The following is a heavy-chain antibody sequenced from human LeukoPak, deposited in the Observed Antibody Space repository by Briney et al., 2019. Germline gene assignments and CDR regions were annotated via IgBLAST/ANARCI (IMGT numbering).Heavy chain of an antibody. D-gene: IGHD2-21*02. CDR2: IKTDGSIT. J-gene: IGHJ4*02. Sequence: GGSLRLSCAASGFTFSSYWMCWVRQDPGKGLAWVSCIKTDGSITAYAGSVKGRFTISRDNAKNTLYLQMNSLRADDTAVYYCARDGDAPMTDFDYWGQGALVSVSS. CDR1: GFTFSSYW. CDR3: ARDGDAPMTDFDY. V-gene: IGHV3-74*01.